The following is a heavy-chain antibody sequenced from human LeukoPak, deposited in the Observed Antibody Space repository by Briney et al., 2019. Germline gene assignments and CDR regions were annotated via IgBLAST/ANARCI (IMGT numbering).Heavy chain of an antibody. V-gene: IGHV3-30*02. CDR1: GFTFSSYG. D-gene: IGHD3-22*01. J-gene: IGHJ3*02. CDR3: AIPYDSSGYYYGDAFDI. Sequence: GGSLRLSCAASGFTFSSYGMHWVRQAPGKGLEWVAFIRYDGSNKYYADSVKGRFTISRDNSKNTLYLQMNSLRAEDTAVYYCAIPYDSSGYYYGDAFDIWGQGTMVTVSS. CDR2: IRYDGSNK.